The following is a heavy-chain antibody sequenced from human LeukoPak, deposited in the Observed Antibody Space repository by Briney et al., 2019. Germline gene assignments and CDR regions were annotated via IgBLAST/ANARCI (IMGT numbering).Heavy chain of an antibody. CDR3: AKDWTVGATRFDY. CDR2: TSSSDAGT. CDR1: GFPLSSYA. V-gene: IGHV3-23*01. J-gene: IGHJ4*02. D-gene: IGHD1-26*01. Sequence: GGSLRLSCAVSGFPLSSYAMSWVRQAPGKGLEWVSATSSSDAGTYYADSVRGRFTISRDNSKNTLYLQMNSLRAEDAAVYYCAKDWTVGATRFDYWGQGTLVTVSS.